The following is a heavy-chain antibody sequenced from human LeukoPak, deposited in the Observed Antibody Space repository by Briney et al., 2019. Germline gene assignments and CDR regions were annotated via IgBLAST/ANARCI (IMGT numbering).Heavy chain of an antibody. CDR1: GYTFTGNF. D-gene: IGHD6-13*01. CDR3: ARGHSSLRLYYFDY. Sequence: ASVKVSCTASGYTFTGNFIHWVRQAPGQGLEWVGWINPNGGGTNYAQKFQGRVTMTRDTSISTAYMDLSSLTSEDTAIYYCARGHSSLRLYYFDYWGQGTLVTVSS. V-gene: IGHV1-2*02. J-gene: IGHJ4*02. CDR2: INPNGGGT.